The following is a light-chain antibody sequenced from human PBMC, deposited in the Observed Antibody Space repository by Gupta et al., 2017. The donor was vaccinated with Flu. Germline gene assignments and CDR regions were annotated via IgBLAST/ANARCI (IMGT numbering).Light chain of an antibody. CDR3: QAWDSSSVV. CDR1: KLEDKY. CDR2: EDT. J-gene: IGLJ2*01. V-gene: IGLV3-1*01. Sequence: SPGKTASITCYGDKLEDKYTSWYQQRPGQSPVLVIYEDTKRPSGIPGRFSGSSSGNTATLTIRGTQALDEADYYCQAWDSSSVVFGGGTKLTVL.